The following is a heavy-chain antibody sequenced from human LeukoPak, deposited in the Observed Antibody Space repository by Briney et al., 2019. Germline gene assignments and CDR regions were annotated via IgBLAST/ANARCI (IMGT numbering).Heavy chain of an antibody. V-gene: IGHV1-18*01. CDR3: ARDGGLPPFDY. Sequence: ASVKVSCKASGYTSTSYDINWVRQATGQGLEWMGWISAYNGNTNYAQKLQGRVTMTTDTSTSTAYMELRSLRSDDTAVYYCARDGGLPPFDYWGQGTLVTVSS. CDR2: ISAYNGNT. J-gene: IGHJ4*02. CDR1: GYTSTSYD. D-gene: IGHD3-16*01.